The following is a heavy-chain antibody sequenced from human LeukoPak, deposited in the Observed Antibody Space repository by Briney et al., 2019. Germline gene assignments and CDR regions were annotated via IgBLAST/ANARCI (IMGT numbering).Heavy chain of an antibody. CDR3: ARVSRTGRYSSSPKYFDY. J-gene: IGHJ4*02. V-gene: IGHV3-21*01. CDR2: ISSSSSYI. Sequence: GGSLRLSCAASGFTFSSYSMNWVRQAPGKGLEWVSSISSSSSYINYADPVKGRFTISRDNAKNSLYLQMNSLRAEDTAVYYCARVSRTGRYSSSPKYFDYWGQGTLVTVSS. CDR1: GFTFSSYS. D-gene: IGHD6-6*01.